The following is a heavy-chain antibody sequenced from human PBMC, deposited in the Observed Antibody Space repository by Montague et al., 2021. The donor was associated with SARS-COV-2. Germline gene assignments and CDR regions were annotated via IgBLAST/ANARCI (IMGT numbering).Heavy chain of an antibody. CDR1: RLPFNGYA. D-gene: IGHD4/OR15-4a*01. CDR2: ISHDESNH. CDR3: ARDKANLPGGLDV. Sequence: SLRLSCAASRLPFNGYAMHWVRQAPGKGLEWLTFISHDESNHRYADSVKGRFTISRDNAKNSLFLEMSSLRADDTAVYYCARDKANLPGGLDVWGQGTTVTVS. J-gene: IGHJ6*02. V-gene: IGHV3-30*04.